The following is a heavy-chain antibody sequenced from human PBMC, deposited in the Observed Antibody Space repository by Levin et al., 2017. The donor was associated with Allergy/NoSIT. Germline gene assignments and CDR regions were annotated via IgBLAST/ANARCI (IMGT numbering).Heavy chain of an antibody. CDR3: VRHVDGSSWLD. Sequence: GGSLRLSCAASGFTFSGSAMHWVRQASGKGLEWIGRIRSKAHSYATAYGASMKDRFTISRDDSKDTAYLQVNSLNTEDAAVYYCVRHVDGSSWLDWGQGTLVTVSS. CDR2: IRSKAHSYAT. J-gene: IGHJ4*02. D-gene: IGHD6-13*01. CDR1: GFTFSGSA. V-gene: IGHV3-73*01.